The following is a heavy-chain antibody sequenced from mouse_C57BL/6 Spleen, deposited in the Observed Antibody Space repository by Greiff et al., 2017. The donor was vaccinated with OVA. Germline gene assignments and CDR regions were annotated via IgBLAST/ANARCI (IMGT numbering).Heavy chain of an antibody. D-gene: IGHD3-2*02. CDR2: IRNKANNHAT. CDR3: TVTAQATPGAY. V-gene: IGHV6-6*01. Sequence: EVHLVESGGGLVQPGGSMKLSCAASGFTFSDAWMDWVRQSPEKGLEWVAEIRNKANNHATYYAESVKGRFTISRDDSKSSVYLQMNSLRAEDTGIYYCTVTAQATPGAYWGQGTLVTVSA. CDR1: GFTFSDAW. J-gene: IGHJ3*01.